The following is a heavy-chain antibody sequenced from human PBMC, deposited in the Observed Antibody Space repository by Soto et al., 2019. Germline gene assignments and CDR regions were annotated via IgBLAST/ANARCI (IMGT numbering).Heavy chain of an antibody. CDR3: ARGSGVKLVRV. J-gene: IGHJ4*02. D-gene: IGHD3-10*01. CDR1: GYTLSSYD. Sequence: HVQLVQSGAEVKKPGASVKVSCKASGYTLSSYDINWVRQATGQGLEWMGWMNPSSGHAGYAQKFQGRVTMTRDTAISPAYMDFSSLKSEDTSVYFFARGSGVKLVRVWVQGNLVTVSS. CDR2: MNPSSGHA. V-gene: IGHV1-8*01.